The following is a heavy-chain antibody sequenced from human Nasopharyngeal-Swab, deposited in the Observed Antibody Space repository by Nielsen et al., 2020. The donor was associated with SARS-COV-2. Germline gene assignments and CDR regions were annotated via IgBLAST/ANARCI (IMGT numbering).Heavy chain of an antibody. D-gene: IGHD1-26*01. CDR1: GFTFSSYG. V-gene: IGHV3-30*03. CDR2: ISFDGGNK. Sequence: GGSLRLSCAASGFTFSSYGMHWVRQAPGKGLEWVAVISFDGGNKYYADSVRGRFTISRDDSENTLYLQMNSLRPEDTAVYYCARGGMVGATTYGWFDPWGQGTLVTVSS. J-gene: IGHJ5*02. CDR3: ARGGMVGATTYGWFDP.